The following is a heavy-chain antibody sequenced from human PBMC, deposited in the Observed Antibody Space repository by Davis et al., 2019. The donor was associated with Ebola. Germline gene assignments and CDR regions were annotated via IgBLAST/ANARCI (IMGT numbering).Heavy chain of an antibody. CDR1: RYTFTSYD. CDR3: ASSAGAPVTTGY. Sequence: ASVPVSCKASRYTFTSYDIIWVRQAPGQGLEWMGWMNPNSGNTGYAQHFQGRVTMTRNTSISTAYMERSSLRSEDTAVYYCASSAGAPVTTGYWGPGTLVTVSS. D-gene: IGHD4-17*01. J-gene: IGHJ4*02. V-gene: IGHV1-8*01. CDR2: MNPNSGNT.